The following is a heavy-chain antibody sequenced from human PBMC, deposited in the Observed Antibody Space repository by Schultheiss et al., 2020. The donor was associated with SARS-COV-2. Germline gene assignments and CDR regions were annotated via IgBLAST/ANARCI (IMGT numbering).Heavy chain of an antibody. D-gene: IGHD3-16*02. J-gene: IGHJ4*02. CDR2: ISGSGGST. CDR1: GFTFSDYY. V-gene: IGHV3-11*04. CDR3: ASHWGSYRPFDY. Sequence: GGSLRLSCAASGFTFSDYYMSWIRQAPGKGLEWVSAISGSGGSTYYADSVKGRFTISRDNSKNSLYLQMNSLRAEDTAVYYCASHWGSYRPFDYWGQGTLVTVSS.